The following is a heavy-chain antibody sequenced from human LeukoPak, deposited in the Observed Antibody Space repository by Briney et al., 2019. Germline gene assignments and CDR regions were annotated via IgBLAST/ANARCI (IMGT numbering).Heavy chain of an antibody. CDR2: ISWNSGSI. V-gene: IGHV3-9*01. Sequence: GGSLRLSCAASGFTFDDYAMPWVRQAPGKGLEWVSGISWNSGSIGYADSVKGRFTISRDNAKNSLYLQMNSLRAEDTALYYCAKDLRRGGYSYTQAFDIWGQGTMVTVSS. J-gene: IGHJ3*02. CDR1: GFTFDDYA. CDR3: AKDLRRGGYSYTQAFDI. D-gene: IGHD5-18*01.